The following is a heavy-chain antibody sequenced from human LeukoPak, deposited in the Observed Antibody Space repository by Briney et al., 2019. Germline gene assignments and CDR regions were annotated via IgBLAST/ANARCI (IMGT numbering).Heavy chain of an antibody. J-gene: IGHJ4*02. CDR1: GGTFSSYA. V-gene: IGHV1-69*06. CDR2: IIPIFGTA. Sequence: ASVKVSCKASGGTFSSYAISWVRQAPGQGLEWMGGIIPIFGTANYAQKFQGRVTITADKSTSTAYMELSSLRSEDTAVYYCASPYGYSYGYFDYWGQGTLVTVSS. CDR3: ASPYGYSYGYFDY. D-gene: IGHD5-18*01.